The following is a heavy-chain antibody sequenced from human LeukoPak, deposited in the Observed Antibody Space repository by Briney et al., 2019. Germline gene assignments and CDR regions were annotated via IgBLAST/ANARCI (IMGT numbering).Heavy chain of an antibody. CDR3: ARVTGGYNLVDY. CDR2: ISSSSSYI. V-gene: IGHV3-21*01. D-gene: IGHD5-24*01. CDR1: GFTFSSYS. Sequence: GGSLRLSCAASGFTFSSYSMNWVRQAPGKGLEWVSSISSSSSYIYYADSVKGRFTISRDNAKNSLYLQMNSLRAEDTAVYYCARVTGGYNLVDYWGQGTLVTVSS. J-gene: IGHJ4*02.